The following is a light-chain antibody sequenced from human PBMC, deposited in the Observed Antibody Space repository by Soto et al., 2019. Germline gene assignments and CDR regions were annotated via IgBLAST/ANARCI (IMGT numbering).Light chain of an antibody. Sequence: EIVLTQSPATLSLSPGERATLSCRASQSVSSYLAWYKQKPGQAPRLLIYDASNRATGIPARFSGSGSGPDFTLTISRLEPEDFAVYYCQQYTAWPLTFGQGTKVDIK. J-gene: IGKJ1*01. V-gene: IGKV3-11*01. CDR1: QSVSSY. CDR2: DAS. CDR3: QQYTAWPLT.